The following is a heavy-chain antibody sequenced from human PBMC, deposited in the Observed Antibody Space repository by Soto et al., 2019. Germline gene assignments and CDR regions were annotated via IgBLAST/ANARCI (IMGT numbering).Heavy chain of an antibody. Sequence: QITLKESGPTLVKPTQTLTLTCTFSGFSLSTSGVGVGWIRQPPGKALEWLALIHWDDDKRYSPSLKSRLTITKDTSKNQVVLTMTNMDPVDTATYYCAHRRKPAYSSSWYPPYFDYWGQGTLVTVSS. CDR1: GFSLSTSGVG. V-gene: IGHV2-5*02. D-gene: IGHD6-13*01. J-gene: IGHJ4*02. CDR3: AHRRKPAYSSSWYPPYFDY. CDR2: IHWDDDK.